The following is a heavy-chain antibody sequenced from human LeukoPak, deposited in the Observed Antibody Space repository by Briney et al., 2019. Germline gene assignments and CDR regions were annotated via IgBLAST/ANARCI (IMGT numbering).Heavy chain of an antibody. CDR3: AREYSSSSGRSFDY. J-gene: IGHJ4*02. CDR2: ISSSSSNM. D-gene: IGHD6-6*01. CDR1: GFTFSSYS. V-gene: IGHV3-48*01. Sequence: PGGSLRLSCAASGFTFSSYSMNWVRQAPGKGLEWVSYISSSSSNMYYADSVKGRFTISRDSAKNSLCLQMNSLRAEDTAVYYCAREYSSSSGRSFDYWGQGTLVIVSS.